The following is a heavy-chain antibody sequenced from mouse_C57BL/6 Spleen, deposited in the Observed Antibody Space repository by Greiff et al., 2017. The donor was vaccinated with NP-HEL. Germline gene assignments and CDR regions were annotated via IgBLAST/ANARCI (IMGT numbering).Heavy chain of an antibody. CDR3: TTPELGRSAWFAY. V-gene: IGHV14-1*01. Sequence: EVKLQESGAELVRPGASVKLSCTASGFNIKDYYMHWVKQRPEQGLEWIGRIDPEDGDTEYAPKFQGKATMTADTSSNTAYLQLSSLTSEDTAVYYCTTPELGRSAWFAYWGQGTLVTVSA. D-gene: IGHD4-1*01. J-gene: IGHJ3*01. CDR2: IDPEDGDT. CDR1: GFNIKDYY.